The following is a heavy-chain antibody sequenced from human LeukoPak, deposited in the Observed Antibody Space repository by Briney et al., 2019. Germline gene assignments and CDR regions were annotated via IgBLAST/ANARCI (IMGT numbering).Heavy chain of an antibody. CDR1: GGSFSGYY. V-gene: IGHV4-34*01. Sequence: SETLSLTCAVYGGSFSGYYWSWIRQPPGKGLEWIGEINHSGSTNYNPSLKSRVTISVDTSKNQFSLKLSSVTAADTAVYYCARELNRLDYWGQGTLVTVSS. CDR2: INHSGST. J-gene: IGHJ4*02. CDR3: ARELNRLDY. D-gene: IGHD4-23*01.